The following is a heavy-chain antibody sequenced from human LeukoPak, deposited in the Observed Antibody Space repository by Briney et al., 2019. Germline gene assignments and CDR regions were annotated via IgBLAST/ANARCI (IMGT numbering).Heavy chain of an antibody. V-gene: IGHV1-24*01. J-gene: IGHJ4*02. CDR2: FNPEDGET. D-gene: IGHD4-17*01. CDR3: ATDGAGDYLNH. Sequence: ASVKVSCKVSGYIFSELSMHWVRQAPGQGLEWMGGFNPEDGETFYAQKFQGRVNMTEDTSTDTAYMELSSLSYDDTAVYYCATDGAGDYLNHWGQGTLVTVSS. CDR1: GYIFSELS.